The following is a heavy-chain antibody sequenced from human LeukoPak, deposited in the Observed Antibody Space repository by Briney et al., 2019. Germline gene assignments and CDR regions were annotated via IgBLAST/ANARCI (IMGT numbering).Heavy chain of an antibody. CDR1: GYSFTSYW. J-gene: IGHJ4*02. CDR2: IYPGDSDT. D-gene: IGHD2-2*01. CDR3: ARQVDCSSTSCYASSPFYYFDY. Sequence: GESLKISCKGSGYSFTSYWTGWVRPMPGEGLEWMGIIYPGDSDTRYSPSFQGQVTISADKSISTAYLQWSSLKASDTAMYYCARQVDCSSTSCYASSPFYYFDYWGQGTLVTVSS. V-gene: IGHV5-51*01.